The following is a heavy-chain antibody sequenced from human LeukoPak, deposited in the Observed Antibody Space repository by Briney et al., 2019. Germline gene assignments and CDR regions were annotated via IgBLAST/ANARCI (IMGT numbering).Heavy chain of an antibody. CDR3: ARARYIVVVTAGPYYFDY. D-gene: IGHD2-21*02. CDR2: IYYSGST. J-gene: IGHJ4*02. V-gene: IGHV4-31*03. Sequence: PSETLSLTCTVSGGSISSGGYYWSWIRQHPGKGLEWIGYIYYSGSTYYNPSLKSRVTISVDTSKNQFSLKLSSVTAADTAVYCCARARYIVVVTAGPYYFDYWGQGTLVTVSS. CDR1: GGSISSGGYY.